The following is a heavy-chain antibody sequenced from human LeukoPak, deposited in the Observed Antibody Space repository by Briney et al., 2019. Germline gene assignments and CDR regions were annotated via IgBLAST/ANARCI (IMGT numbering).Heavy chain of an antibody. V-gene: IGHV3-23*01. CDR2: ISGSSVKT. Sequence: GGSLRLSCAASGFIFSNYVMSWVRQAPGKGPEWVAAISGSSVKTYYADSVKGRFTISRDDPKNTLYLQMNSLRAEDTAIYYCTREEAYFDSLLAYYFDYWGQGTLVTVSS. CDR1: GFIFSNYV. D-gene: IGHD3-9*01. J-gene: IGHJ4*02. CDR3: TREEAYFDSLLAYYFDY.